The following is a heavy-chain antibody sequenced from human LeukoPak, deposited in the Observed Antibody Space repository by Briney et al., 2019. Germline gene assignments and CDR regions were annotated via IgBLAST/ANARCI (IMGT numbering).Heavy chain of an antibody. CDR1: GGSISSSSYY. D-gene: IGHD6-19*01. Sequence: TSETLSLTCTVSGGSISSSSYYWGWIRQPPGKGLEWIGSIYYSGSTYYNPSLKSRVTISVDTSKNQFSLKLSSVTAADTAVYYCARDARSSGWYGDWFDPWGQGTLVTVSS. V-gene: IGHV4-39*07. CDR2: IYYSGST. CDR3: ARDARSSGWYGDWFDP. J-gene: IGHJ5*02.